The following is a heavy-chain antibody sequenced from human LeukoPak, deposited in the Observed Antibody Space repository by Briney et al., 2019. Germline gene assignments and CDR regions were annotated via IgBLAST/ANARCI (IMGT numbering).Heavy chain of an antibody. CDR3: ARVSYYDILTGPSDAFDI. D-gene: IGHD3-9*01. CDR1: GGSISSYY. CDR2: IYYSGST. Sequence: SETLSLTCTVSGGSISSYYWSWIRQPPGKGLEWIGYIYYSGSTNYNPSLRSGGTISVEKTKNQCSLMQGSVTAADTAVYYCARVSYYDILTGPSDAFDIWGQGTMVTVSS. V-gene: IGHV4-59*01. J-gene: IGHJ3*02.